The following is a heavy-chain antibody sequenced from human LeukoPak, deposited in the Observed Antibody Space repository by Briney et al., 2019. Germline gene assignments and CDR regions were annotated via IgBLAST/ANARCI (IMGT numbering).Heavy chain of an antibody. Sequence: GGSLRLSCTVSGFTVSINSMSWVRQAPGKGLEWVSAISGSGGSTYYADSVKGRFTISRDNSKNTLYLQMNSLRAEDTAVYYCAKEGGLYDILTGYINYWGQGTLVTVSS. CDR1: GFTVSINS. D-gene: IGHD3-9*01. V-gene: IGHV3-23*01. J-gene: IGHJ4*02. CDR3: AKEGGLYDILTGYINY. CDR2: ISGSGGST.